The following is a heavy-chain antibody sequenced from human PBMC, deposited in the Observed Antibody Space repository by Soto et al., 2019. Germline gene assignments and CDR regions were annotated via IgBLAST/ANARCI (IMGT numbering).Heavy chain of an antibody. V-gene: IGHV3-33*01. CDR2: ISSDGGDK. D-gene: IGHD6-19*01. CDR3: ASRLHLRGSGGYHFDS. J-gene: IGHJ4*02. CDR1: GFSFSSYG. Sequence: ESGGGVVQPGRSLRLSCAASGFSFSSYGIHWVRQAQGKGLEWVALISSDGGDKNFADSVKGRFTVSRDNSRNTVYLEMNSLRIEDTAVYYCASRLHLRGSGGYHFDSWGQRTLVPVSS.